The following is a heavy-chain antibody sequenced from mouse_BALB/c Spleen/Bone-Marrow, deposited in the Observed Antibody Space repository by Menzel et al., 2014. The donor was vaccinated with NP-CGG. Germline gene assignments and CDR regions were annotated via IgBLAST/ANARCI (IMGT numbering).Heavy chain of an antibody. J-gene: IGHJ4*01. CDR2: INPDSSTI. CDR1: RFDFSRYW. V-gene: IGHV4-1*02. Sequence: EVHLVESGGGLVQPGGSLKLSCAASRFDFSRYWMSWVRQAPGKGLEWIGEINPDSSTINYTPSLKDKFIISRDNAKNTLYLQMSKVRSEDTALYYCARPGDYDAMDYWGQGTSVTVSS. CDR3: ARPGDYDAMDY.